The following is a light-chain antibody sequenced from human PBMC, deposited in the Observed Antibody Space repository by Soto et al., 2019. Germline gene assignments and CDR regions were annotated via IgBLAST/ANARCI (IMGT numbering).Light chain of an antibody. V-gene: IGKV1-5*01. J-gene: IGKJ1*01. CDR1: QSISSW. CDR2: DAS. CDR3: QQYNSYSET. Sequence: DIQMTQSPYTLSASVGDRVTLTCRASQSISSWLAWYQQKPGKAPKLLIYDASSLESGVPSRFSGSGSGTEFTLTISSLQPDDFATYYCQQYNSYSETFGQGTKVDI.